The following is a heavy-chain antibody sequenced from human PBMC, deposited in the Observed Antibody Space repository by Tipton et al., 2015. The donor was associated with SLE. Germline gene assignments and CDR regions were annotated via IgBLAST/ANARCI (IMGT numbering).Heavy chain of an antibody. V-gene: IGHV4-4*02. J-gene: IGHJ4*02. Sequence: TLSLTCAVSGGSISSSNWWSWVRQPPGKGLEWIGEIYHSGSTNYNPSLKSRVTISVDKSKNQFSLKLSSMTAADTAVYYCARGGYYDSSGYFDYWGQGTLVTVSS. D-gene: IGHD3-22*01. CDR3: ARGGYYDSSGYFDY. CDR2: IYHSGST. CDR1: GGSISSSNW.